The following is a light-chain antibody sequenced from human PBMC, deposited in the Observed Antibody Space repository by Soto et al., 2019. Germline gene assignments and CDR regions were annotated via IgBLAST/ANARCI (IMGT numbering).Light chain of an antibody. CDR1: QSVSSSY. V-gene: IGKV3-20*01. CDR2: GPS. Sequence: EIVLTQSPGTLSLSPGERATLSCRASQSVSSSYLAWYQQKPVQAPRLLIYGPSSRATGIPDRFSGSGSGTDFTLTISKVEPEDFAVYYCQQYGSSLLTFGGGTKVEIK. CDR3: QQYGSSLLT. J-gene: IGKJ4*01.